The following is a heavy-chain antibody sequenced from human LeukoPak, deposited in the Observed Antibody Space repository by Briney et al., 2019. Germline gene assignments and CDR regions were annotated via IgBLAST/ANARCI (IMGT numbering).Heavy chain of an antibody. CDR3: ARGPGYSSSWAYYFDY. J-gene: IGHJ4*02. D-gene: IGHD6-13*01. CDR2: TNPSGGGT. CDR1: GYTFTSYY. Sequence: ASVKVSCKASGYTFTSYYTHWVRQAPGQGLEWMGITNPSGGGTSYAQKFQGRVTMTRDTSTSTVYMELSSLRSEDTAVYYCARGPGYSSSWAYYFDYWGLGTLVTVSS. V-gene: IGHV1-46*01.